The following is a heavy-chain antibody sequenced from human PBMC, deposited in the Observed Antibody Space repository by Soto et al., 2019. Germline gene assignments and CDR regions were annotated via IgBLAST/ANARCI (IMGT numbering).Heavy chain of an antibody. CDR2: IGGRGNSA. Sequence: GGSLRLSCAASGLIFTNYAMNWVRQAPGKGLEWVSVIGGRGNSAYYADSVQGRFTISRDNSKNTLSLQMGSLTADDTAIYYCVREGRGSFDFWGRGTMVTVSS. J-gene: IGHJ3*01. CDR3: VREGRGSFDF. CDR1: GLIFTNYA. V-gene: IGHV3-23*01. D-gene: IGHD5-12*01.